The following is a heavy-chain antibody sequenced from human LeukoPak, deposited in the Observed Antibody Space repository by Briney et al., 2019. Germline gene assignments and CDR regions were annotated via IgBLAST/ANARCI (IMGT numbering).Heavy chain of an antibody. J-gene: IGHJ4*02. V-gene: IGHV3-21*01. CDR1: GFSFSNYD. Sequence: GGSLRLSCAASGFSFSNYDMSWVRQAPGKGLEWVSSISSSSSYIYYADSVKGRFTISRDNAKNSLYLQMNSLRAEDTAVYYCARAYYYDSSGPKNDYWGQGTLVTVSS. CDR3: ARAYYYDSSGPKNDY. D-gene: IGHD3-22*01. CDR2: ISSSSSYI.